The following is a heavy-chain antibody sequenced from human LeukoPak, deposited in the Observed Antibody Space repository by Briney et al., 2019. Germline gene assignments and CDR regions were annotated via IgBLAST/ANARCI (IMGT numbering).Heavy chain of an antibody. CDR1: GFTFSNAW. CDR3: ASSVVGATIRLYFQH. CDR2: ISSSSSTI. J-gene: IGHJ1*01. V-gene: IGHV3-48*02. D-gene: IGHD1-26*01. Sequence: GGSLRLSCAASGFTFSNAWMNWVRQAPGKGLEWVSYISSSSSTIYYADSVKGRFTISRDNAKNSLYLQMNSLRDEDTAVYYCASSVVGATIRLYFQHWGQGTLVTVSS.